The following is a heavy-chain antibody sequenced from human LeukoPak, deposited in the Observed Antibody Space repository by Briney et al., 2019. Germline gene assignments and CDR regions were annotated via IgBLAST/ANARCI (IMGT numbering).Heavy chain of an antibody. V-gene: IGHV3-23*01. Sequence: HPGGSLRLSCAASGFTFSSYAMSWVRQAPGKGLEWVSAISGSGGSTYYADSVKGRFTISRDNSKNTLYLQMNSLRAEDTAVYYCAKDRSSLYDGSGYYYFDYWGQGTLVTVSS. CDR2: ISGSGGST. J-gene: IGHJ4*02. CDR3: AKDRSSLYDGSGYYYFDY. CDR1: GFTFSSYA. D-gene: IGHD3-22*01.